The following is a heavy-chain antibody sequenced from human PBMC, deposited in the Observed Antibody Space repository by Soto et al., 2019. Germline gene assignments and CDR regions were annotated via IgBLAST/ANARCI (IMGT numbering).Heavy chain of an antibody. Sequence: EVQLVESGGGLVQPGGSLRLSCAASGFTFSSYSMNWVRQAPGKGLEWVSYISSSSSTIYYADSVKGRVTSSRDNAKNSLDLHMNRLRAEDPAVDYCAREGGGCSSTSCPPVYYYYYCMDVCGQGTTVTVSS. J-gene: IGHJ6*01. CDR2: ISSSSSTI. V-gene: IGHV3-48*01. D-gene: IGHD2-2*01. CDR3: AREGGGCSSTSCPPVYYYYYCMDV. CDR1: GFTFSSYS.